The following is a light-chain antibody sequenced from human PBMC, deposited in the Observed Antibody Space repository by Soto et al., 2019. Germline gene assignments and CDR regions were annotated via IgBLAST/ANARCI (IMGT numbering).Light chain of an antibody. Sequence: QSVLTQPRSVSGSPGQSVTISCTGTSSDVGGYDSVSWYQQHPGKAPKLMIYDVSKRPSGVPDRFSGSKSGNTASLTISGLHAEDEAHYHCCSPTGSYPYVFGTGTKVTVL. CDR1: SSDVGGYDS. CDR2: DVS. V-gene: IGLV2-11*01. CDR3: CSPTGSYPYV. J-gene: IGLJ1*01.